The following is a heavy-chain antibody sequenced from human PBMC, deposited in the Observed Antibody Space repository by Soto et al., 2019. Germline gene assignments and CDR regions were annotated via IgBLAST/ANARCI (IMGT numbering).Heavy chain of an antibody. Sequence: EVQLVESGGGLVQPGGSLRLSCAASGLSFNIYWMHWVRQVPGKGLVWLARINSDGSHTIYVDSVKGRFTISRDNSKSTGFVQMDSMRDEDTGVYYCAGGMAGLDVWGKGTTVTVSS. J-gene: IGHJ6*04. CDR2: INSDGSHT. CDR3: AGGMAGLDV. CDR1: GLSFNIYW. V-gene: IGHV3-74*01.